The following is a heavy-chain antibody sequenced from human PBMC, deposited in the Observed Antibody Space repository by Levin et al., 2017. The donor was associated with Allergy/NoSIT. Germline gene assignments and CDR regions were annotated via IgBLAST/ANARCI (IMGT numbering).Heavy chain of an antibody. D-gene: IGHD2-2*01. J-gene: IGHJ5*02. V-gene: IGHV4-34*01. Sequence: PSETLSLTCAVYGGSFSGYYWSWIRQPPGKGLEWIGEINHSGSTNYNPSLKSRVTISVDTSKNQFSLKLSSVTAAATAVYYCARGREVPAARPLGPYNWFDPWGQGTLVTVSS. CDR3: ARGREVPAARPLGPYNWFDP. CDR1: GGSFSGYY. CDR2: INHSGST.